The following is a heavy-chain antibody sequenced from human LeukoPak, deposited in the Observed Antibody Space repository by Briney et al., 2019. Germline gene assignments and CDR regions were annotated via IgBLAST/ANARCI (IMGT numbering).Heavy chain of an antibody. CDR1: GGSISSGGYS. Sequence: SETLSLTCAVSGGSISSGGYSWSWIRQPPGKGLEWIGYIYHSGSTYYNPSLKSRVTISVDTSKNQFSLKLSSVTAADTAVYYCASRRDSSYYYDSSGDFDYWGQGTLVTVSS. CDR3: ASRRDSSYYYDSSGDFDY. V-gene: IGHV4-30-2*01. CDR2: IYHSGST. J-gene: IGHJ4*02. D-gene: IGHD3-22*01.